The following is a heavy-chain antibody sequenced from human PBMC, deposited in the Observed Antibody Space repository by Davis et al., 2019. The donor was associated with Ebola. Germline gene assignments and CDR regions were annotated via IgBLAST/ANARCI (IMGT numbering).Heavy chain of an antibody. CDR2: IDWDDDK. CDR3: ARIPPGPDGVVTYFDY. CDR1: GFSLSTSGMC. V-gene: IGHV2-70*11. J-gene: IGHJ4*02. Sequence: SGPTLVKPTQTITLTCTFPGFSLSTSGMCVRWIRQPPGQALEWLARIDWDDDKYYSTSLKTRLTISKDTSKNQVVLTMTNMDPVDTATYYYARIPPGPDGVVTYFDYWGQGTLVTVSS. D-gene: IGHD3-3*01.